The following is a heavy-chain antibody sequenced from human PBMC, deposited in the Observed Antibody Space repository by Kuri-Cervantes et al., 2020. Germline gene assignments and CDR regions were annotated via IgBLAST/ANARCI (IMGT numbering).Heavy chain of an antibody. Sequence: SETLSLTCTVSGGSISSSSYYWGWIRQPPGKGLEWIGSIYYSGSTYYNPSLKSRVTISVDTSKNQFSLKLSSVTAADTAVYYCARGGYCSGDSCYSGRIDYWGQGTLVTVSS. V-gene: IGHV4-39*01. CDR3: ARGGYCSGDSCYSGRIDY. CDR1: GGSISSSSYY. J-gene: IGHJ4*02. D-gene: IGHD2-15*01. CDR2: IYYSGST.